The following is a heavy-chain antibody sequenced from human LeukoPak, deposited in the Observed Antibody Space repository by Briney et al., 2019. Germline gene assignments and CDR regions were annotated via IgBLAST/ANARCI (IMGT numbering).Heavy chain of an antibody. J-gene: IGHJ5*02. D-gene: IGHD4-11*01. CDR3: ARDHGITVTTRCWFDP. CDR2: ISAYNGNT. Sequence: GASVKVSCKASGYTFTSYGISWVRQAPGQGLEWMGWISAYNGNTNYAQKLQGRVTMTTDTSTSTAYMELRSLRSDDTAVYYCARDHGITVTTRCWFDPWGQGTLVTVSS. CDR1: GYTFTSYG. V-gene: IGHV1-18*01.